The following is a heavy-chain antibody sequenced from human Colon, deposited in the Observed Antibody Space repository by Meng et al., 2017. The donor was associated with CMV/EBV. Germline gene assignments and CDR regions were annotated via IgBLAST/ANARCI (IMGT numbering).Heavy chain of an antibody. CDR1: GLSLKTYN. J-gene: IGHJ4*02. V-gene: IGHV3-30*02. CDR3: ARDLTTLTIHGGGDGY. D-gene: IGHD3-3*01. Sequence: GESLKISCAASGLSLKTYNMHWVRQAPGKGPEWVAFIRSDGYKTYYVDSVKGRFTASRDNSKNTLYLQMNSLRSEDTAVYFCARDLTTLTIHGGGDGYWGRGTPVTVSS. CDR2: IRSDGYKT.